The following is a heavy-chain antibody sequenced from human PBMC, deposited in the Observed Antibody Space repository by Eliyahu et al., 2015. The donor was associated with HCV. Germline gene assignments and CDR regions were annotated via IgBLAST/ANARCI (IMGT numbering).Heavy chain of an antibody. V-gene: IGHV3-73*02. D-gene: IGHD6-13*01. CDR3: IRQALPSRWSGMDV. CDR2: IRNKANNYAT. CDR1: GFTFSAST. Sequence: VQLVESGGGLVQPGGSLKLSCAASGFTFSASTMHWVRQASGKGLEWVARIRNKANNYATAYAASVEGRFTISRHDSENTAYLQMNNLKTEDTAVYYCIRQALPSRWSGMDVWGQGTTVTVSS. J-gene: IGHJ6*02.